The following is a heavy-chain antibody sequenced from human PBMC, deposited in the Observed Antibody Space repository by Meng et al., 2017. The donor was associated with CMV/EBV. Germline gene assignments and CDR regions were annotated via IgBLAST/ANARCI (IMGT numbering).Heavy chain of an antibody. CDR3: ARRQTSGSYGTFDH. J-gene: IGHJ4*02. Sequence: GESLKISCAVSGFTFSSYWMHWVRQAPEKGLVWVSRINSDGSSTNYADSVKGRFTISRDNAKNTLYLQMNSLRAEDTAVYYCARRQTSGSYGTFDHWGQGTLVTVSS. D-gene: IGHD1-26*01. CDR2: INSDGSST. V-gene: IGHV3-74*01. CDR1: GFTFSSYW.